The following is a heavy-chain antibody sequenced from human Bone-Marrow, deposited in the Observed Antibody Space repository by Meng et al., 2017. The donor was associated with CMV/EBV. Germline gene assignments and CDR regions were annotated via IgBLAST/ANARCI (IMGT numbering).Heavy chain of an antibody. CDR1: GGSISSTSYY. D-gene: IGHD2-2*01. CDR2: IYNTGST. J-gene: IGHJ4*02. CDR3: ARHGISTSSEYYFDY. V-gene: IGHV4-39*01. Sequence: SETLSLTCTVPGGSISSTSYYWGWIRQPPGKGREWIGIIYNTGSTYYNPSLKSRVTISVDTPKNQFSLKLRSVAAADTAVYYCARHGISTSSEYYFDYWGQGTLVTVSS.